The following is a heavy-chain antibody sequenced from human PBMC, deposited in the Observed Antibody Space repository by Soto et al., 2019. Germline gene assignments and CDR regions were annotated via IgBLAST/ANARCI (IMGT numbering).Heavy chain of an antibody. J-gene: IGHJ4*02. D-gene: IGHD6-13*01. CDR2: ISYDGSNK. CDR1: GFTFSSYG. V-gene: IGHV3-30*18. CDR3: AKDSSGYSSSWSLFDY. Sequence: GSLRLSCAASGFTFSSYGMHWVRQAPGKGLEWVAVISYDGSNKYYADSVKGRFTISRDNSKNTLYLQMNSLRAEDTAVYYCAKDSSGYSSSWSLFDYWGQGTLVTVSS.